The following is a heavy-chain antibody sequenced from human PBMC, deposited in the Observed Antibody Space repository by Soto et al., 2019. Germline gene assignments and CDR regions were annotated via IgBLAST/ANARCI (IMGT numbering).Heavy chain of an antibody. V-gene: IGHV3-30-3*01. CDR3: ARDPKTSGGQHWAFNYFDS. J-gene: IGHJ4*02. CDR1: GFSFSISP. Sequence: QPGGSLRLSCAASGFSFSISPIHLFRHAPFKWPEWVALISYDGTSKFYAGSVKGRFTISRDNSKSTLYLQVDSLRPEDAAVYYCARDPKTSGGQHWAFNYFDSWGQGTLVTVSS. CDR2: ISYDGTSK. D-gene: IGHD7-27*01.